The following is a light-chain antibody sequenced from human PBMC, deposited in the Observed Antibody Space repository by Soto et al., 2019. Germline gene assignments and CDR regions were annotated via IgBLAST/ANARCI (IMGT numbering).Light chain of an antibody. CDR1: QSISSN. J-gene: IGKJ2*01. CDR2: GTA. Sequence: EIVMTQSPATLSVSPGERATLSCRASQSISSNLAWYQQKPGQAPRLLIYGTATRATGIPARFSGSGSGTDFTLNIRSMQSEDFAVYYCHQYYDGPETFGQGTKVEIK. CDR3: HQYYDGPET. V-gene: IGKV3-15*01.